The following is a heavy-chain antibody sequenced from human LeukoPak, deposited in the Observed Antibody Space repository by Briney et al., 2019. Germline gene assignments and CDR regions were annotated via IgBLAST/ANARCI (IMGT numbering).Heavy chain of an antibody. CDR3: AIRDHYYDSDAFDI. Sequence: SQTLSLTCTVSGGSISSGGYYWSWIRQHPGKGLEWIGYIYYSGSTYYNPSLKSRVTISVDTSKNQFSLKLSSMTAADTAVYYCAIRDHYYDSDAFDIWSQGTMVTVSS. V-gene: IGHV4-31*03. J-gene: IGHJ3*02. CDR2: IYYSGST. CDR1: GGSISSGGYY. D-gene: IGHD3-22*01.